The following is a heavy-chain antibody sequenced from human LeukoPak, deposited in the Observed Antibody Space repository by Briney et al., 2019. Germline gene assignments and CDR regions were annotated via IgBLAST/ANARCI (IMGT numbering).Heavy chain of an antibody. V-gene: IGHV4-59*01. J-gene: IGHJ4*02. CDR3: ARDSPYGDYPFDY. D-gene: IGHD4-17*01. CDR2: IYYSGST. Sequence: YPSETLSLTCTVSGVSISSYYWSWIRQPPGKGLEWIGYIYYSGSTNYNPSLKSRVTISVDTSKNQFSLKLSSVTAADTAVYYCARDSPYGDYPFDYWGQGTLVTVSS. CDR1: GVSISSYY.